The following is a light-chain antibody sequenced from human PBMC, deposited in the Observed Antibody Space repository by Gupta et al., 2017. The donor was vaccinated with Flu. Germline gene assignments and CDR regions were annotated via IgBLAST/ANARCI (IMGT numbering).Light chain of an antibody. Sequence: EIVLTQSPGTLSLSPGEGATLSCRASQTVSSSYLAWYQQKPGQAPRLLIYLASTRATGIPDRFSASGSGTDFTLTISRLEPEDFAVYYCQQYGSSPPWTFGQGTKVEIK. CDR1: QTVSSSY. V-gene: IGKV3-20*01. CDR3: QQYGSSPPWT. J-gene: IGKJ1*01. CDR2: LAS.